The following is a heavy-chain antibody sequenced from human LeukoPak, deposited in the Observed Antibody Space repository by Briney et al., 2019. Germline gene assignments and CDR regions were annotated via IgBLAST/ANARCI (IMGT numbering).Heavy chain of an antibody. V-gene: IGHV4-34*01. CDR2: INHSGST. Sequence: SETLSLTCAVYGGSFSGYYWSWIRQPPGKGLEWIGEINHSGSTNYNPSLKGRVTISVDTSKNQFSLKLSSVTAADTAVYYCAGDRYCSSTSCYPDAFDIWGQGTMVTVSS. CDR1: GGSFSGYY. CDR3: AGDRYCSSTSCYPDAFDI. J-gene: IGHJ3*02. D-gene: IGHD2-2*01.